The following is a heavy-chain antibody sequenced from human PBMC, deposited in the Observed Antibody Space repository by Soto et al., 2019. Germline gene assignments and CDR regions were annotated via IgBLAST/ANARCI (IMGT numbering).Heavy chain of an antibody. V-gene: IGHV1-69*01. CDR3: ARNYYDSSGYYYYFDY. D-gene: IGHD3-22*01. Sequence: QVQLVQSGAEVKKPGSSVKVSCTASGGTFSSYAISWVRQAPGQGLEWMGGIIPIFGTANYAQKFQGRVTITADESTSTAYMELSSLRSEDTAVYYCARNYYDSSGYYYYFDYWGQGTLVTVSS. J-gene: IGHJ4*02. CDR1: GGTFSSYA. CDR2: IIPIFGTA.